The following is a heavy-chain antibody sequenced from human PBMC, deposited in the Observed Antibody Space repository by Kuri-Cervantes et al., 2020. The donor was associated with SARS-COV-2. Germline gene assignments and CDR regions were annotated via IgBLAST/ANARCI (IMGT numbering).Heavy chain of an antibody. CDR2: IWYDGSKK. V-gene: IGHV3-33*01. J-gene: IGHJ6*02. CDR1: GFTFSNYG. Sequence: GGSLRLSCAASGFTFSNYGMQWVRQAPGKGLEWVALIWYDGSKKYYAESVKGRFTISRDDPKNTLYLQMKSLRAEDTAVYYCARDSSIVVGRKGYYGMDVWGQGTTVTVSS. D-gene: IGHD2-2*01. CDR3: ARDSSIVVGRKGYYGMDV.